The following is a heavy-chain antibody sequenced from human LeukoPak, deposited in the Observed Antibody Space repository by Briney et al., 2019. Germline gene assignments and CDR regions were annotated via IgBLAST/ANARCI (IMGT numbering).Heavy chain of an antibody. V-gene: IGHV4-34*01. CDR3: ARRRQYDSSLFWNFDL. CDR1: GGSFSGYY. D-gene: IGHD6-6*01. CDR2: INHSGST. J-gene: IGHJ2*01. Sequence: SETLSLTRAVYGGSFSGYYWSWIRQSPGKGLEWIGEINHSGSTNYNPSLKSRLTISVDTSKNQFSLKLNSVTAADTAVYYCARRRQYDSSLFWNFDLWGRGALVTVSS.